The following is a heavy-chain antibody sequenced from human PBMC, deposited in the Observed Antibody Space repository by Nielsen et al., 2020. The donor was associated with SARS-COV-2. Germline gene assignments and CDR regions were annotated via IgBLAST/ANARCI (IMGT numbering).Heavy chain of an antibody. CDR2: IYYSGNT. J-gene: IGHJ4*02. Sequence: SETLSLTCAVSGGSITTYYWHWIRQFPGKGLEWIGYIYYSGNTNYNPSLKSRVTISVDTSKNQFSLKLSSVTAADTDVYYCARDDDNWGSLDYWGQGTLGTVSS. CDR1: GGSITTYY. V-gene: IGHV4-59*13. D-gene: IGHD7-27*01. CDR3: ARDDDNWGSLDY.